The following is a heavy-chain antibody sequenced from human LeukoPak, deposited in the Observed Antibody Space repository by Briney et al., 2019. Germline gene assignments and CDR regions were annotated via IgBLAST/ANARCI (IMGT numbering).Heavy chain of an antibody. CDR3: ARHRPDYYDSSGYRRGRFFDY. V-gene: IGHV4-59*08. Sequence: SETLSLTCAVYGGSFSGYYWSWIRQPPGKGLEWIGYIYYSGSTNYNPSLKSRVTISVDTSKNQFSLKLSSVTAADTAVYYCARHRPDYYDSSGYRRGRFFDYWGQGTLVTVSS. CDR2: IYYSGST. D-gene: IGHD3-22*01. J-gene: IGHJ4*02. CDR1: GGSFSGYY.